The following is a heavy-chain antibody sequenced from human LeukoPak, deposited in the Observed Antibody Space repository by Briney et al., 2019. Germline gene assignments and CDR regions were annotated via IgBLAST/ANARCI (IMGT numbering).Heavy chain of an antibody. V-gene: IGHV3-30*18. CDR3: AKGANYYVDRDAFDI. Sequence: GGSLRLSCAASGFTFSSYGMHWVRQAPGKGLEWVAVISYDGSNKYYADSVRGRFTISRDNSKNTLYLQMNSLRAEDTAVYYCAKGANYYVDRDAFDIWGQGTMVTVSS. D-gene: IGHD3-10*02. J-gene: IGHJ3*02. CDR2: ISYDGSNK. CDR1: GFTFSSYG.